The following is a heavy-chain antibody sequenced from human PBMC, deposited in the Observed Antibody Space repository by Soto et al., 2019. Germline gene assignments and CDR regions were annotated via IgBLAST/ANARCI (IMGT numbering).Heavy chain of an antibody. V-gene: IGHV5-51*01. D-gene: IGHD3-9*01. Sequence: GESLKISCKGSGYSFTSYWIGWVRQMPGKGLEWMGIIYPGDSDTRYSPSFQGQVTISADKSISTAYLQWSSLKASDTAMYYCARRPHKHIVTGPYGMDVCGQGTTVTVSS. CDR1: GYSFTSYW. J-gene: IGHJ6*02. CDR3: ARRPHKHIVTGPYGMDV. CDR2: IYPGDSDT.